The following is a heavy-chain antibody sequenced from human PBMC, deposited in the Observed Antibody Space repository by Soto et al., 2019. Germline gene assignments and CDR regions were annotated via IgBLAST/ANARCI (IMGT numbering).Heavy chain of an antibody. D-gene: IGHD3-9*01. V-gene: IGHV4-39*01. CDR1: GASISTNHHN. Sequence: PSETLSLTCTVSGASISTNHHNWAWVRQPPGKGLEWMGNIHYRGDTYFNPSLGSRLSMSVDTSKNQFSLKLTSVTAADTAVYYCARLPTGYPNWFDPWGRGTLVTVSS. CDR3: ARLPTGYPNWFDP. CDR2: IHYRGDT. J-gene: IGHJ5*02.